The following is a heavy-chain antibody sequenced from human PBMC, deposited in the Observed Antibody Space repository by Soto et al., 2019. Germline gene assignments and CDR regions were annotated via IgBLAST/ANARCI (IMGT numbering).Heavy chain of an antibody. CDR3: ARGGAESIYGMDV. CDR1: GYTFTSYY. CDR2: INPTGGAT. V-gene: IGHV1-46*01. Sequence: RASVKVSCKASGYTFTSYYVHWVRQAPGQGLEWMGIINPTGGATTYAQKFQGRVTVTRDTSTSTVYMELSSLRSDDTAVYYCARGGAESIYGMDVWGQGTTVTVSS. D-gene: IGHD3-10*01. J-gene: IGHJ6*02.